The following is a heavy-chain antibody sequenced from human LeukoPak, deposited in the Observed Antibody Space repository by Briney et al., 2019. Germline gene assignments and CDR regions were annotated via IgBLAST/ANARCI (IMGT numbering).Heavy chain of an antibody. V-gene: IGHV4-30-4*08. J-gene: IGHJ4*02. CDR3: AREPSTTGTTGC. CDR1: GGSISSRDYY. CDR2: IYYTGTT. D-gene: IGHD1-1*01. Sequence: TSQTLSLTCNVSGGSISSRDYYWSWIRQPPGGGLEWIGYIYYTGTTYYNPSLQSRVSISVDTSKNQFSLNVRSVTATDTAVYYCAREPSTTGTTGCWGQGTQVAVSS.